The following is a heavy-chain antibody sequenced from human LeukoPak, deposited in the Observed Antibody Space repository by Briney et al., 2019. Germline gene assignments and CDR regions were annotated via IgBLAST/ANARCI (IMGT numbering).Heavy chain of an antibody. D-gene: IGHD6-6*01. Sequence: SQTLSLTCTVSGGSISSGGYYGSWIRQHPGKGLEWIGYIYYSGSTYYNPSLKSRVTISVDTSKNQFSLKLSSVTAADTAVYYCARGYLNPFMSIFDYWGQGTLVTVSS. CDR1: GGSISSGGYY. CDR3: ARGYLNPFMSIFDY. CDR2: IYYSGST. V-gene: IGHV4-31*03. J-gene: IGHJ4*02.